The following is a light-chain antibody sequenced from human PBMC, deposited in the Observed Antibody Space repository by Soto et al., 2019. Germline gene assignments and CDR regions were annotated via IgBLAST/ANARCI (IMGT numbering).Light chain of an antibody. V-gene: IGKV3-11*01. CDR1: QSVFGY. Sequence: VLTQSPATLSLSPGDRATLSCRASQSVFGYLAWYQHKPGQAPRLLIYDAYKRATGVPARFSGSGSETDFTLIISSLEPVVFSVYYCQQDRHSPPPPFGAGTKVDSK. CDR3: QQDRHSPPPP. CDR2: DAY. J-gene: IGKJ3*01.